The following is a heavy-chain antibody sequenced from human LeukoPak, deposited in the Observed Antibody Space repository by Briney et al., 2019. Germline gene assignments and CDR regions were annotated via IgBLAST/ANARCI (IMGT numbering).Heavy chain of an antibody. J-gene: IGHJ6*03. V-gene: IGHV4-61*02. D-gene: IGHD5-18*01. CDR1: GGSISSGSYY. CDR2: IYTSGST. CDR3: AHTATLYYSYYMDV. Sequence: PSETLSLTCTVSGGSISSGSYYWSWIRQPAGQGLEWIGRIYTSGSTNYNPSLKSLVTISVATSKNQFSLKLSSVTAADTAVYYCAHTATLYYSYYMDVWGKGTTVTVSS.